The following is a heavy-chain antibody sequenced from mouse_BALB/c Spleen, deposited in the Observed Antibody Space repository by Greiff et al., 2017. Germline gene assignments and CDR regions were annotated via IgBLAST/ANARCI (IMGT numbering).Heavy chain of an antibody. CDR2: IYPGDGDT. V-gene: IGHV1-82*01. D-gene: IGHD2-14*01. J-gene: IGHJ4*01. Sequence: VQLQQSGPELVKPGASVKISCKSSGYAFSSSWMNWVQQRPGQGLEWIGRIYPGDGDTNYNGKFKGKATLTADKSSSTAYMQLSILTSVDSAVYFCARRDYRYDDYAMDYWGQGTSVTVSS. CDR1: GYAFSSSW. CDR3: ARRDYRYDDYAMDY.